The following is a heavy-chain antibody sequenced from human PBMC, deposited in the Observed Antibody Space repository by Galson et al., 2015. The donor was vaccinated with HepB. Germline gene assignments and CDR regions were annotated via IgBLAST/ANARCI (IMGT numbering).Heavy chain of an antibody. CDR3: AKDSGLGGEDY. V-gene: IGHV3-23*01. CDR2: IRGSGTGT. J-gene: IGHJ4*02. D-gene: IGHD3-16*01. Sequence: SLRLSCAASGFTFSVYTMNWARQAPGKGLEWVSAIRGSGTGTYYADSVKGRLTISRDDSKNTLFLQLNSLRAEDTAIYYCAKDSGLGGEDYWGQGILVTVSS. CDR1: GFTFSVYT.